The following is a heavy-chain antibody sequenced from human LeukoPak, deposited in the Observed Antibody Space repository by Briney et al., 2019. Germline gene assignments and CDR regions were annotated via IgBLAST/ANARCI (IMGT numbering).Heavy chain of an antibody. CDR3: TTLGHHLDS. Sequence: PGGSLRLSCAASGFDFGAYEMNWVRQAPGKGLEWVAYIGGSDSTIYYADSVRGRFTISRDNAKKSLYLQMNSLRAEDTALYCCTTLGHHLDSWGQGTLVTVSS. V-gene: IGHV3-48*03. CDR2: IGGSDSTI. CDR1: GFDFGAYE. J-gene: IGHJ4*02.